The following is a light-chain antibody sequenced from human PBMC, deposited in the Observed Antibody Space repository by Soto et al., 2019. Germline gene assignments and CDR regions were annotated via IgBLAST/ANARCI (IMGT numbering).Light chain of an antibody. CDR2: SAS. J-gene: IGKJ4*01. V-gene: IGKV1-9*01. CDR3: QQLSRYPLT. Sequence: DIQLTQSPAVLSVSLGDTVTITWRASQALSNYLAWYQQKPGKAPDLLIYSASTLQSGVPSRFSGSGYETEFTLTIRALQTEDFATYYCQQLSRYPLTFGGGTKVDIK. CDR1: QALSNY.